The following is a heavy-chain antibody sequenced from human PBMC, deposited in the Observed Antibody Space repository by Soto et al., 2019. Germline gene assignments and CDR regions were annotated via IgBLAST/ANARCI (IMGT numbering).Heavy chain of an antibody. V-gene: IGHV3-23*01. CDR3: AKDPTYSSSSLGFSYYYYYGMDV. Sequence: PGGSLRLSCAASGFTFSSYAMSWVRQAPGKGLEWVSAISGSGGSTYYANSVKGRFTISRDNSKNTLYLQMNSLRAEDTAVYYCAKDPTYSSSSLGFSYYYYYGMDVWGQGTTVTVSS. D-gene: IGHD6-6*01. J-gene: IGHJ6*02. CDR2: ISGSGGST. CDR1: GFTFSSYA.